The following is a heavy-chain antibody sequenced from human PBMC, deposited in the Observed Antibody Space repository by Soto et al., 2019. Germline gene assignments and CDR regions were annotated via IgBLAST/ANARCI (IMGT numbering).Heavy chain of an antibody. CDR2: IIPIFGTA. D-gene: IGHD2-15*01. Sequence: TSVKVSCKASGGTFTSYAINWVRQAPGQGLEWMGGIIPIFGTANYAQKFQGRVTITTDKSTTTAYMQLSSLRPDDTAVYYCARGGDFRDKDYSGDCYYLRGWGQGNRVSVSS. V-gene: IGHV1-69*05. J-gene: IGHJ6*02. CDR1: GGTFTSYA. CDR3: ARGGDFRDKDYSGDCYYLRG.